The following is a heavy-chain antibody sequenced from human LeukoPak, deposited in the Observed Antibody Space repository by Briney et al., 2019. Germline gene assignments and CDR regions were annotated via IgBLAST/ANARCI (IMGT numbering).Heavy chain of an antibody. Sequence: PSQTLSLTYAISGDSVSSNTASWSWLRQSPSRGLEWLGRTYFRSKWYNYYAVSVKSRIAINGDTSKNQFSLLLYSVTPEDTAVYYCAREVATDAAHNWFDPWGQGTLVTVSS. CDR3: AREVATDAAHNWFDP. CDR1: GDSVSSNTAS. D-gene: IGHD4-23*01. V-gene: IGHV6-1*01. J-gene: IGHJ5*02. CDR2: TYFRSKWYN.